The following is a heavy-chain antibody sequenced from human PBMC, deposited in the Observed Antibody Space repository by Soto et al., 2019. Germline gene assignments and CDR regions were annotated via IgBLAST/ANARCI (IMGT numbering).Heavy chain of an antibody. CDR3: AREAYSSGWYINYFDY. D-gene: IGHD6-19*01. V-gene: IGHV1-18*01. J-gene: IGHJ4*02. CDR2: ISAYNGNT. CDR1: GYTFTSYG. Sequence: ASVKVSCKASGYTFTSYGISWVRQAPGQGLEWMGWISAYNGNTNYAQKLQGRVTMTTDTSTSTAYMELRSPRSDDTAVYYCAREAYSSGWYINYFDYWGQGTLVTVSS.